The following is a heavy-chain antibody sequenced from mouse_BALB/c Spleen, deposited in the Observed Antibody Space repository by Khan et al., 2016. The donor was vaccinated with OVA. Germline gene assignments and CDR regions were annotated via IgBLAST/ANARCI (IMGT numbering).Heavy chain of an antibody. J-gene: IGHJ3*01. CDR2: IFPGDGST. V-gene: IGHV1-85*01. CDR3: ARGGYGGFAY. CDR1: GYTFTSYD. D-gene: IGHD2-14*01. Sequence: QVQLKESGAELVKPGTSVKLSCKASGYTFTSYDINWVRQRPEQGLDLIGWIFPGDGSTKYNEKFKGKATLTTDKSSSTAYMQLSRLTSEDSAVYFCARGGYGGFAYWGQGTLVTVSA.